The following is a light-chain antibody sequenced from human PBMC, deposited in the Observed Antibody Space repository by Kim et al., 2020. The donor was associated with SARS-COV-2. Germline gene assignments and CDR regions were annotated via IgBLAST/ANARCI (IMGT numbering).Light chain of an antibody. CDR3: QQSYSYSS. J-gene: IGKJ2*01. CDR1: QSIGNW. Sequence: SAFVGDRVTITCRASQSIGNWLAWYQQKPGKAPKLLIHRASSLQSGVPPRFGGSGSGTEFSLTIASLRPDDIATYYCQQSYSYSSFGQGTKLEI. V-gene: IGKV1-5*03. CDR2: RAS.